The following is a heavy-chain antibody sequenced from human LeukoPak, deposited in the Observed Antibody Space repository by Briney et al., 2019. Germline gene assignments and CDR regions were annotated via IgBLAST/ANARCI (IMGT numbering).Heavy chain of an antibody. D-gene: IGHD6-19*01. Sequence: SETLSLTCAVYGGSFSGYYWSWIRQPPGKGLEWIGEINHSGSTNYNPSLKSRVTISVDTSKNQFSLKLSSVTAADTAVYYCARGRRVAVWGQGTLVTVSS. CDR2: INHSGST. CDR1: GGSFSGYY. CDR3: ARGRRVAV. V-gene: IGHV4-34*01. J-gene: IGHJ4*02.